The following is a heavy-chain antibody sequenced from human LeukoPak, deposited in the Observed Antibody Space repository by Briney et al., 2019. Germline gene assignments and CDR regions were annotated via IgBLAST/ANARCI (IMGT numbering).Heavy chain of an antibody. CDR1: GFTFTSHW. Sequence: GGSLRLSCVASGFTFTSHWMHWVRQAPGKGLVCVSRIKSDGTYSDYGDSVRGRFTISRDNAKDTLYLQMNSLRAEDTAVYYCVRDDDQYGVDYWGRGTLVTVSS. J-gene: IGHJ4*02. D-gene: IGHD1-1*01. CDR2: IKSDGTYS. V-gene: IGHV3-74*01. CDR3: VRDDDQYGVDY.